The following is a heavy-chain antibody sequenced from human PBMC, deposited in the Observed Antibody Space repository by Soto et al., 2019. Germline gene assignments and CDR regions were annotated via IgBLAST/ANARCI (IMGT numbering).Heavy chain of an antibody. Sequence: GESLKISCKGSGYSFTSYWIGWVRQMPGKGLEWMGIIYPGDSDTRYSPSFQGQVTISADKSISTAYLQWSGLKASDTAMYYCARYGYSYGSDYYYGMDVWGQGTTVTVSS. V-gene: IGHV5-51*01. CDR2: IYPGDSDT. J-gene: IGHJ6*02. CDR1: GYSFTSYW. CDR3: ARYGYSYGSDYYYGMDV. D-gene: IGHD5-18*01.